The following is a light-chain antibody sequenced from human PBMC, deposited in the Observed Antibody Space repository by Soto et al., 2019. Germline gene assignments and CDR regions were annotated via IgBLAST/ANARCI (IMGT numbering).Light chain of an antibody. J-gene: IGLJ2*01. CDR1: SGHSNYA. CDR2: LNSDGSH. V-gene: IGLV4-69*01. Sequence: QPVLTQSPSASXSLGASVKLXCTLSSGHSNYAIAWHQQQSEKGPRYLMKLNSDGSHSKGDGIPDRFSGSSSGAERYLTISSLQSEDEADYYCQTWGSGIVVFGGGTKVTVL. CDR3: QTWGSGIVV.